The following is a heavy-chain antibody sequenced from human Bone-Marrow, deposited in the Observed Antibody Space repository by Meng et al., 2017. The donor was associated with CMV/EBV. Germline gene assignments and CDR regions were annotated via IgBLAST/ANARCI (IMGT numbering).Heavy chain of an antibody. CDR3: SRDGIVVVPAAPMDYYYYGMDV. CDR2: ISSSSSYI. D-gene: IGHD2-2*01. V-gene: IGHV3-21*01. Sequence: GESLKISCAASGFTFSSYSMNWVRQAPGKGLEWVSSISSSSSYIYYADSLKGRFTISRDNAKNSLYLQMNSLRAEDTAVYYCSRDGIVVVPAAPMDYYYYGMDVWGQGTTVTVSS. J-gene: IGHJ6*02. CDR1: GFTFSSYS.